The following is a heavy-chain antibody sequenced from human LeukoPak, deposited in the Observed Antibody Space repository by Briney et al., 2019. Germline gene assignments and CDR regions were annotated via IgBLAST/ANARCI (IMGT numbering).Heavy chain of an antibody. CDR2: IKQDGSEK. V-gene: IGHV3-7*03. Sequence: GGSLRLSCAASGFTFSSYWMSWVRQAPGKGLEWVANIKQDGSEKYYVDSVKGRFTISRDNAKNSLYLQMNSLRAEDTAVYYCASNYYDIRPQTGTDAFDIWGQGTMVTVSS. CDR1: GFTFSSYW. D-gene: IGHD3-22*01. J-gene: IGHJ3*02. CDR3: ASNYYDIRPQTGTDAFDI.